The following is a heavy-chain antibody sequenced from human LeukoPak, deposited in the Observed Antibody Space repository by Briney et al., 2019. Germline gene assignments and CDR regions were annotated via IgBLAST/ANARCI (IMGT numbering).Heavy chain of an antibody. D-gene: IGHD3-16*01. CDR3: VRHLYEGGANHLFDY. V-gene: IGHV5-51*01. Sequence: GESLKISCKGSGYSFTSYWIGWVRQMPGKGLEWMGIIYPGDSDTRYSPSFQGQVTISVDKSISTAYLQWSSLKASDTAIYYCVRHLYEGGANHLFDYWGQGTLVTVSS. CDR1: GYSFTSYW. J-gene: IGHJ4*02. CDR2: IYPGDSDT.